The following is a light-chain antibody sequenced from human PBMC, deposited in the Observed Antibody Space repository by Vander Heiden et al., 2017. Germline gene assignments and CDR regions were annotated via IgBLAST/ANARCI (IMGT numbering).Light chain of an antibody. CDR2: GNS. Sequence: QSVLTKPPSVSGAPGQRVTISCTGSSSNIGAGYDVHGYQQLPGTAPKLLIYGNSNRPSGVPDRFSGSKSGTSASLAINGLQAEDEADYYCPSSDSSLSGCVFGGGTKLTVL. V-gene: IGLV1-40*01. CDR3: PSSDSSLSGCV. CDR1: SSNIGAGYD. J-gene: IGLJ3*02.